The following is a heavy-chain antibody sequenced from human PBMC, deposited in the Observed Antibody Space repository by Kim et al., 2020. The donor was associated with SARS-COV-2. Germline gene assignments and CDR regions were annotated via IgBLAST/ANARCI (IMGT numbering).Heavy chain of an antibody. J-gene: IGHJ4*02. CDR2: IYHSGST. D-gene: IGHD6-19*01. CDR1: GGSISSSNW. CDR3: ARLTRVAVAGQYYFDY. Sequence: SETLSLTCAVSGGSISSSNWWSWVRQPPGKGLEWIGEIYHSGSTNYNPSLKSRVTISVDKSKNQFSLKLSSVTAADTAVYYCARLTRVAVAGQYYFDYWGQGTLVTVSS. V-gene: IGHV4-4*02.